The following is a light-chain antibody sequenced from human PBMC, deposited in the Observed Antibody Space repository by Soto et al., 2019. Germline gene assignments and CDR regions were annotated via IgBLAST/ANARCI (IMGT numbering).Light chain of an antibody. CDR2: KAS. Sequence: DIQMTPSPSTLSASVGDRVTITCRASQSMSSWLAWYQQKPGKAPKLLIYKASSLESGVPSRFSGSGSGTEFTLTISSLQPDDFATYYCQQYNSYPWTFGQGTKVEIK. CDR1: QSMSSW. CDR3: QQYNSYPWT. J-gene: IGKJ1*01. V-gene: IGKV1-5*03.